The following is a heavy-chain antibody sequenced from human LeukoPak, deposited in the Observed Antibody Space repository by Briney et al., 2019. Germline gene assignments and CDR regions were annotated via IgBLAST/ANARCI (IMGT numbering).Heavy chain of an antibody. V-gene: IGHV4-59*01. J-gene: IGHJ4*02. D-gene: IGHD2-15*01. CDR3: ARGDEWCPGW. CDR2: IYYSGST. CDR1: GGSISSYY. Sequence: PSETLSLTCTVSGGSISSYYWSWIRQPPGEGLEWIGYIYYSGSTNHNPSLKSRVTISVDTSKNQFSLKLSSVTAADTAVYYCARGDEWCPGWWGQGTLVTVSS.